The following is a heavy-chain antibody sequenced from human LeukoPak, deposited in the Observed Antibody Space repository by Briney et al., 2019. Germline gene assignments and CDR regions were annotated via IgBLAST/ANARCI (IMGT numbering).Heavy chain of an antibody. CDR1: GYTFTGYY. J-gene: IGHJ4*02. V-gene: IGHV1-2*04. CDR2: INPNSGGA. CDR3: ARVKGDGSGSPFDY. D-gene: IGHD3-10*01. Sequence: ASVKVSCKASGYTFTGYYMHWVRQAPGQGLEWMGWINPNSGGANYAQKFQGWVTMTRDTSISTAYMELSRLRSDDTAVYYCARVKGDGSGSPFDYWGQGTLVTVSS.